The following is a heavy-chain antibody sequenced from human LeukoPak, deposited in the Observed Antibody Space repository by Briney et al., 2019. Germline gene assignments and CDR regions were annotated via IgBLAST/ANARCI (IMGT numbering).Heavy chain of an antibody. CDR3: AKDQKGVPGYYYYYGLDV. CDR1: GYTFTGYY. D-gene: IGHD3-3*01. CDR2: INPNSGGT. J-gene: IGHJ6*02. Sequence: GASVKVSCKASGYTFTGYYIHWVRQAPGQGLEWMGWINPNSGGTNYAQKFQGRVTMTRDTSISTAYMELSRLRADDTAVYYCAKDQKGVPGYYYYYGLDVWGQGTTVTVSS. V-gene: IGHV1-2*02.